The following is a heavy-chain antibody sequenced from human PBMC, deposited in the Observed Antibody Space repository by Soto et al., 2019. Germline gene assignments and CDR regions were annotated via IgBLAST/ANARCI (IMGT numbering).Heavy chain of an antibody. Sequence: GASVKVSCKASGYTFTSYDINWVRQATGQGLEWMGWMNPNSGNTGYAQKFQGRVTMTRNTSISTAYMELSSLRSEDTAVYYCARGSSGIWGYYYYGMDVWGQGTTVTVS. J-gene: IGHJ6*02. CDR1: GYTFTSYD. CDR2: MNPNSGNT. CDR3: ARGSSGIWGYYYYGMDV. D-gene: IGHD3-10*01. V-gene: IGHV1-8*01.